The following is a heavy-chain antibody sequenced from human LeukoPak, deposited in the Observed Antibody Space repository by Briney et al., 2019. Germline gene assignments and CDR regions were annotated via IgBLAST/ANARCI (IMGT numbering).Heavy chain of an antibody. CDR3: ARQVVTADAGNWFDP. CDR2: IYYSGST. D-gene: IGHD2-21*02. Sequence: SETLSLTCTGSGDSISSSRYYWGWLRQPPGKGLEWIGSIYYSGSTYYNPSLKSRVTISVDTSKNQFSLKLSSVTAADTAVYYCARQVVTADAGNWFDPWGQGTLVTVSS. V-gene: IGHV4-39*01. J-gene: IGHJ5*02. CDR1: GDSISSSRYY.